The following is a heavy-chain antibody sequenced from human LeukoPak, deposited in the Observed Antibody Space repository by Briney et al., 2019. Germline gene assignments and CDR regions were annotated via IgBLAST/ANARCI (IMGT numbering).Heavy chain of an antibody. D-gene: IGHD3-10*01. Sequence: SETPSLTCTVSGGSISSGGYYWSWIRQHPGKGLEWIGYIYYSGSTYYNPSLKSRVTISVDTSKNQFSLKLSSVTAADTAVYYCARAPRRGYFDYWGQGTLVTVSS. V-gene: IGHV4-31*03. CDR3: ARAPRRGYFDY. J-gene: IGHJ4*02. CDR2: IYYSGST. CDR1: GGSISSGGYY.